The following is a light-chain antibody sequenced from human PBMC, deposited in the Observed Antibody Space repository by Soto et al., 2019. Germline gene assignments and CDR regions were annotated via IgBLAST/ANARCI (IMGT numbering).Light chain of an antibody. Sequence: TQSPGTLSLSPGERATLSCMASQSISDRLAWYQRKPGKAPKLLIFDASSLESGVPSRFSGSGSGTEFTLTISSLQPDDFATYYCQHYNSYSEAFGQGTKVDIK. V-gene: IGKV1-5*01. CDR1: QSISDR. CDR2: DAS. J-gene: IGKJ1*01. CDR3: QHYNSYSEA.